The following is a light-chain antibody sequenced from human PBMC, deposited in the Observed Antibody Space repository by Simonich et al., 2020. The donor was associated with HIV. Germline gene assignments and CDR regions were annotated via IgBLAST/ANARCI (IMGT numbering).Light chain of an antibody. J-gene: IGLJ2*01. V-gene: IGLV2-23*01. CDR2: EGS. CDR1: SSVVGSYNL. CDR3: CSYAGSSTLV. Sequence: QSALTQPASVSGSPGQSITISCTGTSSVVGSYNLVSWYQQPPGKAPKLMIYEGSKRPSVVSNRVSGSKSGNTASLTISGLQAEDEADYYCCSYAGSSTLVFGGGTKLTVL.